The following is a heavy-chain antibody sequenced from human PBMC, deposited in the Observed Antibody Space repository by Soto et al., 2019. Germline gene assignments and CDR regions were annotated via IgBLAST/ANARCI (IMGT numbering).Heavy chain of an antibody. CDR2: IIPIFGTA. CDR1: GGTFSSYA. J-gene: IGHJ6*02. CDR3: ARKVAVTNYYYYYGMDV. Sequence: QVQLVQSGAEVKKPGSSVKVSCKASGGTFSSYAISWVRQAPGQGLEWMGGIIPIFGTANYAQKFQGRVPITADESTSTAYMELSSLRSEDTAVYYCARKVAVTNYYYYYGMDVWGQGTTVTVSS. D-gene: IGHD5-12*01. V-gene: IGHV1-69*12.